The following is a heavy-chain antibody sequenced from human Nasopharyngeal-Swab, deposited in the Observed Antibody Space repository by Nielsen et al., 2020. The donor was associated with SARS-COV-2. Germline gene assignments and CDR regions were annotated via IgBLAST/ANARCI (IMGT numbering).Heavy chain of an antibody. J-gene: IGHJ3*02. D-gene: IGHD5-24*01. Sequence: GESLKISCGASGFTFSSYGMHWVRQAPGKGLEWVAFTRYDGNNEYYGDSVKGRFTTSRDNSKNTQYLHMSSLRTEDTAVYYCAKSRDGYNYDAFHIWGHGTMVTVSS. V-gene: IGHV3-30*02. CDR3: AKSRDGYNYDAFHI. CDR2: TRYDGNNE. CDR1: GFTFSSYG.